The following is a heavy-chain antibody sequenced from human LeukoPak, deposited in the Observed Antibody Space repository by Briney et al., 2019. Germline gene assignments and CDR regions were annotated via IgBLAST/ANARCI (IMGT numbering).Heavy chain of an antibody. Sequence: SETLSLTCNVSGGSISSSSYYWGWIRQPPGKGLEWIGSIYYGGSTYYNPSLKSRVTISVDTSKNQFSLKLSSVTAADTAVYYCARLFSSSWYRGAFDLWGQGTMVTVSS. CDR3: ARLFSSSWYRGAFDL. V-gene: IGHV4-39*01. J-gene: IGHJ3*01. D-gene: IGHD6-13*01. CDR1: GGSISSSSYY. CDR2: IYYGGST.